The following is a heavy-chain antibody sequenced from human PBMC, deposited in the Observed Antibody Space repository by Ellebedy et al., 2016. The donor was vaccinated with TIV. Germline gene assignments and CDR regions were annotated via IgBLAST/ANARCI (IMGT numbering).Heavy chain of an antibody. J-gene: IGHJ3*01. V-gene: IGHV3-23*01. CDR1: GFTFNSYA. Sequence: GESLKISXAASGFTFNSYAMSWVRLAPGKGLEWASVISGSGGSTYYADSVKGRFTISRDNSKNTLYLQMNSLRGEDTAVYYCAKDRPYYYDSRGYSDAFDVWGQGTMVTVSS. CDR2: ISGSGGST. D-gene: IGHD3-22*01. CDR3: AKDRPYYYDSRGYSDAFDV.